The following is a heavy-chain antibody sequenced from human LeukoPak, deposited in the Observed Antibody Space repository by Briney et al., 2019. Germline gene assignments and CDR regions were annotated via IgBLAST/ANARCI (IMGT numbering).Heavy chain of an antibody. J-gene: IGHJ3*02. CDR1: GGSFSGYY. CDR3: ARGRRIVGDAFDI. Sequence: PSETLSLTCAVYGGSFSGYYWSWIRQPPGKGLEWIGEINHSGSTNYNPSLKSRVTISVDTSKNQFSLKLSSVTAADTAVYYCARGRRIVGDAFDIWGQGTMVTVSS. CDR2: INHSGST. V-gene: IGHV4-34*01. D-gene: IGHD1-26*01.